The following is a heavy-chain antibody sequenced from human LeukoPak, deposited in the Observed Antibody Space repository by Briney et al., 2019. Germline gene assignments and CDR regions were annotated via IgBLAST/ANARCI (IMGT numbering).Heavy chain of an antibody. V-gene: IGHV3-7*01. CDR3: ARGWNYAFRFDN. CDR2: IKQDGGEK. J-gene: IGHJ4*02. CDR1: RFIFSDYW. D-gene: IGHD1-7*01. Sequence: GGSLRLSCAASRFIFSDYWMTWVRQAPGRGLEWVAHIKQDGGEKYFVDSVKRRFTISRDNAKNLVYLQMSSLRAEDTAVYYCARGWNYAFRFDNWGQGTLVTVS.